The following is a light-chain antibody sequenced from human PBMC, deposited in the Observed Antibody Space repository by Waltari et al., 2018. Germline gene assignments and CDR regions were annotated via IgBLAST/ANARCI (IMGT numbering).Light chain of an antibody. CDR1: SLRRYD. V-gene: IGLV3-19*01. CDR3: NSRDSSGNHVV. CDR2: GKN. Sequence: SSELTQDHAVSVAFGQTVRITCQGHSLRRYDASWYQQKTGQAPVLVIYGKNNRPSGSPDRFSGSSSGNTASLTITGAQAEDEADYYCNSRDSSGNHVVFGGETKLTVL. J-gene: IGLJ2*01.